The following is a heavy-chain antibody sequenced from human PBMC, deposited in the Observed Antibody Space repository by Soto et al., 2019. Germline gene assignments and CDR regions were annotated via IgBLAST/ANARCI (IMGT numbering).Heavy chain of an antibody. Sequence: QVQLVQSGAELKKPGASVKVSCKASGYTFSNYDMNWVRQATGQGPEWIGWVNPNNGDTGYAQKFQSRVTLTTDIATNTAYMELTSLRSEDADIYYCAKVSRKGSAIDFDYWGQGTLITVSS. CDR1: GYTFSNYD. V-gene: IGHV1-8*01. CDR3: AKVSRKGSAIDFDY. J-gene: IGHJ4*02. D-gene: IGHD3-10*01. CDR2: VNPNNGDT.